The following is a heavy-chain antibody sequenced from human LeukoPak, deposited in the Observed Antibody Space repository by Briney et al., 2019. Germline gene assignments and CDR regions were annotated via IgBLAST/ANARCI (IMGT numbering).Heavy chain of an antibody. CDR1: GGSISSGSYY. J-gene: IGHJ6*02. V-gene: IGHV4-61*02. Sequence: SQTLSLNCTVSGGSISSGSYYWSWIRQPAGKGLEWIGRIYTSGSTNYNPSLKSRVTISVDTSKNQFSLKLSSVTAADTAVYYCARDSLRYFDWTSDGGMDVWGQGTTVTVSS. D-gene: IGHD3-9*01. CDR3: ARDSLRYFDWTSDGGMDV. CDR2: IYTSGST.